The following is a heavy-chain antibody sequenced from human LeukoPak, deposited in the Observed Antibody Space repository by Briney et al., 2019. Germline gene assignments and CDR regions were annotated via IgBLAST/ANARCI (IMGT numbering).Heavy chain of an antibody. CDR3: AKEGLIVVVPAAMGDY. CDR2: ISGSGGST. J-gene: IGHJ4*02. D-gene: IGHD2-2*01. Sequence: GGSLRLSCAASGFTFSSYAMSWVRQAPGKGPEWVSAISGSGGSTYYADSVKGRFTISRDNSKNTLYLQMNSLRAEDTAVYYCAKEGLIVVVPAAMGDYWGQGTLVTVSS. V-gene: IGHV3-23*01. CDR1: GFTFSSYA.